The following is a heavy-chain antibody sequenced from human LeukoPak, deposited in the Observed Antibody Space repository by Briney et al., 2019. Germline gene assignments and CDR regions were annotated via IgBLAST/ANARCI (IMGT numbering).Heavy chain of an antibody. D-gene: IGHD3-10*01. CDR2: IYYSGKT. CDR1: GYSITTPHDY. CDR3: ARHRPSYYNSPTWFDP. V-gene: IGHV4-39*07. J-gene: IGHJ5*02. Sequence: SETLSLTCNVSGYSITTPHDYWAWIRQPPGKGLEWIGDIYYSGKTYHNPLFESRGTISSDTSRNQFSLRLRSVTAADTALYYCARHRPSYYNSPTWFDPWGQGTLVTVSS.